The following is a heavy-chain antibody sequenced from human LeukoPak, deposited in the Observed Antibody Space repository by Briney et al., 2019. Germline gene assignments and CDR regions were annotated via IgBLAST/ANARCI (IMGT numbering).Heavy chain of an antibody. J-gene: IGHJ5*02. V-gene: IGHV4-34*01. CDR2: INHSGST. CDR3: AREVRSGRYFDWLTP. CDR1: GGSFSGYC. D-gene: IGHD3-9*01. Sequence: SETLSLTCAVYGGSFSGYCWSWIRQPPGKGLEWIGEINHSGSTNYNPSLKSRVTISVDTSRNQFSLKLSSVTAADTAVYYCAREVRSGRYFDWLTPWGQGTLVTVSS.